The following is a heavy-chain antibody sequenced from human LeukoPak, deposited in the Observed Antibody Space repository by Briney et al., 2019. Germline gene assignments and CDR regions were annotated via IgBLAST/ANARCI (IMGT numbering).Heavy chain of an antibody. CDR1: GYTFTSYD. D-gene: IGHD3-3*01. V-gene: IGHV1-8*01. J-gene: IGHJ4*02. CDR3: ARGPDWSGKFDY. Sequence: ASVKVSCKASGYTFTSYDINWVRQATGQGLEWMGWMNPNSGNTGYAQKFQGRVTMTRNTSISTAYMELSSLRSEDTGVYYCARGPDWSGKFDYWGQGTLVTVSS. CDR2: MNPNSGNT.